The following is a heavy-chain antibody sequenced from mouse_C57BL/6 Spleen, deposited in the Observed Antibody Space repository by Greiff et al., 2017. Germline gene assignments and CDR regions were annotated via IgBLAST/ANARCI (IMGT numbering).Heavy chain of an antibody. Sequence: VQLQQSGPELVKPGASVKISCKASGYTFTDYYMNWVKQSHGKSLEWIGDINPNNGGTSYNQKFKGKATLTVDKSSSTAYMELRSLTSEDSAVYYCAIGYYPLYAMDYWGQGTSVTVSS. CDR2: INPNNGGT. D-gene: IGHD2-3*01. CDR1: GYTFTDYY. J-gene: IGHJ4*01. CDR3: AIGYYPLYAMDY. V-gene: IGHV1-26*01.